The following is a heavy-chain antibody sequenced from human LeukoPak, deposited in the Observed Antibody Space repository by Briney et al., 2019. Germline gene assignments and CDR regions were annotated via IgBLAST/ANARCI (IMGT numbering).Heavy chain of an antibody. V-gene: IGHV3-9*01. J-gene: IGHJ4*02. D-gene: IGHD2-2*01. CDR3: ARGETSWTLPNDY. Sequence: GGSLRLSCAASGFTFDDYAMHWVRQAPGKGLEWVSGISWNSGSIGYADSVKGRFTISRDNAKNSLYLQMNSLRAEDTAVYYCARGETSWTLPNDYWGQGTLVTVS. CDR2: ISWNSGSI. CDR1: GFTFDDYA.